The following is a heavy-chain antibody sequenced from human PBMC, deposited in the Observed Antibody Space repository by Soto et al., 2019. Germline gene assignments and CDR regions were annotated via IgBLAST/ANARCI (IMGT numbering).Heavy chain of an antibody. CDR3: ARVKSYDILTGYSTWFDP. CDR2: INAGNGNT. V-gene: IGHV1-3*01. D-gene: IGHD3-9*01. CDR1: GYTFSGYV. J-gene: IGHJ5*02. Sequence: SLKVSCKTSGYTFSGYVMHWVSQAHGQRLEWMGWINAGNGNTKYSQKFQGRVTMTRDTSTSTAYMELSSLRSEDTAVYYCARVKSYDILTGYSTWFDPWGQGTLVTVSS.